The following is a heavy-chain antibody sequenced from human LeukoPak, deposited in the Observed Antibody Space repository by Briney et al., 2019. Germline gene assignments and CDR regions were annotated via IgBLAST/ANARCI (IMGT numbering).Heavy chain of an antibody. V-gene: IGHV1-24*01. CDR2: FDPEDGET. D-gene: IGHD4-17*01. J-gene: IGHJ4*02. Sequence: GASVKVSCKVSGYTLTELSMHWVRQAPGKGLEWMGGFDPEDGETIYAQKFQGRVTMTEDTSTDTAYMELSSLRSEDTAVYYCARSVKDYGDQLFDYWGQGTLVTVSS. CDR1: GYTLTELS. CDR3: ARSVKDYGDQLFDY.